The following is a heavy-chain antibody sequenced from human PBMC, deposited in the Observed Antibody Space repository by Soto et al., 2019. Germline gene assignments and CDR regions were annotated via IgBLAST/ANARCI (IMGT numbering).Heavy chain of an antibody. D-gene: IGHD3-3*01. CDR2: IYYSGST. J-gene: IGHJ6*03. CDR3: ARQLRFLKWFSCLHMAV. V-gene: IGHV4-30-4*01. Sequence: GSSSSGDHYRRKKSQPPGKGLEWIGYIYYSGSTYYNPSLKSRVTISVDTSKNQFSLKLSSVTAADTAVYYCARQLRFLKWFSCLHMAVRGKGTTVPVSS. CDR1: GSSSSGDHY.